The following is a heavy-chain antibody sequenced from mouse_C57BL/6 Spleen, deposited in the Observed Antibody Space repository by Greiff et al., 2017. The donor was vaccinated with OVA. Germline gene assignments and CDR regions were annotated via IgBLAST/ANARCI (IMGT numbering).Heavy chain of an antibody. CDR2: INHSSGYT. CDR3: ARSREDAMDY. J-gene: IGHJ4*01. CDR1: GYTFTSYT. D-gene: IGHD3-3*01. Sequence: VQLQQSGAELARPGASVKMSCKASGYTFTSYTMHWVKQRPGQGLEWIGYINHSSGYTKYNQKFKDKATLTADKSSSTAYMQLSSLTSEDSAVYYCARSREDAMDYWGQGTSVTVSS. V-gene: IGHV1-4*01.